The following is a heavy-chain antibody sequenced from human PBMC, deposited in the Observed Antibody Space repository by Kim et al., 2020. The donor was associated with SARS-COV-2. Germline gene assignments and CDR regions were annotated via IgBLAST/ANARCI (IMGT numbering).Heavy chain of an antibody. J-gene: IGHJ4*02. CDR3: ARGVRESGSLIDY. V-gene: IGHV3-30-3*01. D-gene: IGHD1-26*01. CDR2: ISYDGSNH. CDR1: GFMFSNYA. Sequence: GGSLRLSCAVSGFMFSNYAMHWVRQAPGKGLDWVTVISYDGSNHYYGDSVKGRFTISRDNSKNTLYLQMNNLRPEDTAVYYCARGVRESGSLIDYWGQGTLVTVSS.